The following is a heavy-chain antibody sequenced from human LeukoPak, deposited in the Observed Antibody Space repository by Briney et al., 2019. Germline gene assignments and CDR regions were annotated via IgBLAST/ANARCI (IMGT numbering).Heavy chain of an antibody. CDR3: ARLPVVPAAIIYYYYYYMDV. Sequence: GGSLRLSCSASGFTFSSYSMNWVRQAPGKGLEWVSYSSSSTSTIYYADSVKGRFTISRDNAKNSLYLQMNSLRAEDTAVYYCARLPVVPAAIIYYYYYYMDVWGKGTTVTVSS. CDR2: SSSSTSTI. CDR1: GFTFSSYS. D-gene: IGHD2-2*01. J-gene: IGHJ6*03. V-gene: IGHV3-48*01.